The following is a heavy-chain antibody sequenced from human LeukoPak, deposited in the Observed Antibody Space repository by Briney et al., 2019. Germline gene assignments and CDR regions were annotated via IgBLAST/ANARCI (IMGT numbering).Heavy chain of an antibody. Sequence: SETLSLTCTVSGGSISSSSYYWGWIRQPPGKGLEWIGSIYYSGSTYYNPSLKSRVTISVDTSKNQFSLKLSSVTAADTAVYYCARIYCGGDCRGYYYHYYMDVWGKGTTVTISS. CDR3: ARIYCGGDCRGYYYHYYMDV. D-gene: IGHD2-21*02. J-gene: IGHJ6*03. V-gene: IGHV4-39*01. CDR1: GGSISSSSYY. CDR2: IYYSGST.